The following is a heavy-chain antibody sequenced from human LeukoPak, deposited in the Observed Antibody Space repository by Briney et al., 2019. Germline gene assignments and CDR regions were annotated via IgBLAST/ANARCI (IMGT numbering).Heavy chain of an antibody. J-gene: IGHJ4*02. Sequence: GGSLRLSCAASGFTFSNYAMSWVRQAPGKGLEWVANIKQDGSEKYYVDSVKGRFTISRDNAKNSLYLQMNSLRAEDTAVYYCARDLRGGNGGSDYWGQGTLVTVSS. D-gene: IGHD4-23*01. CDR3: ARDLRGGNGGSDY. CDR2: IKQDGSEK. V-gene: IGHV3-7*01. CDR1: GFTFSNYA.